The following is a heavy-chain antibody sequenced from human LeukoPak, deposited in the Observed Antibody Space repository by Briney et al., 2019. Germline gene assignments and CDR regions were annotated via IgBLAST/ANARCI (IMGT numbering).Heavy chain of an antibody. CDR2: IYYSGST. V-gene: IGHV4-59*12. CDR3: ARGTMVRGVRVRAFDI. D-gene: IGHD3-10*01. CDR1: GGSISSYY. Sequence: SETLSLTCTVSGGSISSYYWSWIRQPPGKGLEWIGYIYYSGSTNYNPSLKSRVTISVDRSKNQFSLKLSSVTAADTAVYYCARGTMVRGVRVRAFDIWGQGTMVTVSS. J-gene: IGHJ3*02.